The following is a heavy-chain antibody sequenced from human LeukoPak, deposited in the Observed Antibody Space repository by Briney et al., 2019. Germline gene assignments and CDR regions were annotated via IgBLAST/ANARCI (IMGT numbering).Heavy chain of an antibody. CDR1: GFTFSTYE. J-gene: IGHJ6*04. D-gene: IGHD3-10*02. Sequence: PGGSLRLSCAASGFTFSTYEMNWVRQAPGKGLEWVSYISPSGSTIYYADSVKGRFTISRDNAKNSLYLQMNSLRAEDTAVYYCAELGITMIGGVWGKGTTVTISS. V-gene: IGHV3-48*03. CDR2: ISPSGSTI. CDR3: AELGITMIGGV.